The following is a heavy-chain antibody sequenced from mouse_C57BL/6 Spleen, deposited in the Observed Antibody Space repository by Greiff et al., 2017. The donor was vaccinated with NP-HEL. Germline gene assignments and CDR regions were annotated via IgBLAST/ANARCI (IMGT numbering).Heavy chain of an antibody. CDR1: GYTFTDYY. CDR2: INPYNGGT. J-gene: IGHJ2*01. CDR3: AKGYEYYFDY. D-gene: IGHD2-2*01. V-gene: IGHV1-19*01. Sequence: EVQLQQSGPVLVKPGASVKMSCKASGYTFTDYYMNWVKQSHGKSLEWIGVINPYNGGTSYNQKFKGKATLTVDKSSSTAYMELNSLTSEDSAVYYCAKGYEYYFDYWGQGTTLTVSS.